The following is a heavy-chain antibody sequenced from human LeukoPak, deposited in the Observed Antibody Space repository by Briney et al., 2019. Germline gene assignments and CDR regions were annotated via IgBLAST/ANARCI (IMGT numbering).Heavy chain of an antibody. CDR3: ANRGVTGTNPPIDH. J-gene: IGHJ4*02. V-gene: IGHV4-39*01. Sequence: SETLSLTRTVSGASISSSSYYWGWIRQPPGKGLEWIGNMYYSWSTYYHPSPKSPFTISVDTSKYLFTLKPSAVTAAYATADYCANRGVTGTNPPIDHWGQGTLVTVSS. D-gene: IGHD1-7*01. CDR2: MYYSWST. CDR1: GASISSSSYY.